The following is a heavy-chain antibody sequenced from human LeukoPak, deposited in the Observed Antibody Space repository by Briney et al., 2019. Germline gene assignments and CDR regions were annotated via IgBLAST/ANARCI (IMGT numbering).Heavy chain of an antibody. CDR3: ARKFGGYCSGTSCQINFDY. CDR1: GFTFSDAW. Sequence: GGSLRLSCVASGFTFSDAWMSWVRQAPGRELEWVANIKQDGSEKYYVDSVKGRFTISRGNSKNTLYLQMNSLRAEDTAVYYCARKFGGYCSGTSCQINFDYWGQGTLVTVSS. V-gene: IGHV3-7*03. J-gene: IGHJ4*02. D-gene: IGHD2-2*01. CDR2: IKQDGSEK.